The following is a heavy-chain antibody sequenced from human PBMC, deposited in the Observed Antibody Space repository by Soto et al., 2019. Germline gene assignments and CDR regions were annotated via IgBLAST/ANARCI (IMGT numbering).Heavy chain of an antibody. CDR3: ARDGRYYDFWSGYGMGV. J-gene: IGHJ6*02. CDR2: ISAYNGNT. D-gene: IGHD3-3*01. CDR1: GYTFTSYG. V-gene: IGHV1-18*01. Sequence: ASVKVSCKASGYTFTSYGISWVRQAPGQGLEWMGWISAYNGNTNYAQKLQGRVTMTTDTSTSTAYMELRSLRSDDAAVYYCARDGRYYDFWSGYGMGVWGQGTTVTVSS.